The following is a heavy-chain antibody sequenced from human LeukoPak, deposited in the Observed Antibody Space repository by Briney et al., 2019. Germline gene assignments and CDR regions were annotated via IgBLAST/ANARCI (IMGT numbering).Heavy chain of an antibody. CDR3: VKDVGGSYAFDY. CDR1: GFTFRRDA. CDR2: INDNGGRT. V-gene: IGHV3-64D*09. Sequence: GGSPRLSCLAPGFTFRRDAIHWGRPGPGEGLENVLGINDNGGRTHYGGSVKDRFSISRDNSKNTLHLQMSTLRAEDTALYYCVKDVGGSYAFDYWGQGILVTVAS. J-gene: IGHJ4*02. D-gene: IGHD1-26*01.